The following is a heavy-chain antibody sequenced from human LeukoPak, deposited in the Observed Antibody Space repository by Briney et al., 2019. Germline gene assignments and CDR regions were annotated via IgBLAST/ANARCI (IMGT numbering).Heavy chain of an antibody. J-gene: IGHJ4*02. Sequence: SKTLSLTCTVSGGSINSGSYYWNWIRQSAGKGLEWIGHIYTTGSTNYSPSLRSRVTISLDTSKNQFSLKLNSVTAADTAVYYCARCTSTSCYNFDYWGQGTLVTVSS. CDR2: IYTTGST. D-gene: IGHD2-2*02. V-gene: IGHV4-61*09. CDR3: ARCTSTSCYNFDY. CDR1: GGSINSGSYY.